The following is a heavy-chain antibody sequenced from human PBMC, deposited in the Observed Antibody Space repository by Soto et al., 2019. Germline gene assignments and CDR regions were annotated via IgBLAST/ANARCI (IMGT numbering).Heavy chain of an antibody. CDR2: INHSXSP. V-gene: IGHV4-34*01. Sequence: PSXTRSLTCAVYGGSFRGYYWTWIRQPPGTGLEWIGXINHSXSPNYNKSLKXXVTISVDXXKNQFSLKMPSVTAADTAVYYCARDKINGIFDYWGQGTLVTVSS. J-gene: IGHJ4*02. D-gene: IGHD2-8*01. CDR1: GGSFRGYY. CDR3: ARDKINGIFDY.